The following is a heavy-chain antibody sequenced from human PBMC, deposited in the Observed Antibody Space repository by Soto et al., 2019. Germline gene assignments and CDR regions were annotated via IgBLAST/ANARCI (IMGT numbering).Heavy chain of an antibody. CDR2: LRSKAYGGTT. Sequence: PGGSLRLSCTASRFTFGDYAISCVRHAPGKGLEGVCFLRSKAYGGTTEYAASVKGRFTISRDDSKSIAYLQMNSLKTEKTAVYYCTRESETGSSSWYDSPFHYSYYYGMDVWGKGTTVTVSS. CDR3: TRESETGSSSWYDSPFHYSYYYGMDV. D-gene: IGHD6-13*01. V-gene: IGHV3-49*04. J-gene: IGHJ6*04. CDR1: RFTFGDYA.